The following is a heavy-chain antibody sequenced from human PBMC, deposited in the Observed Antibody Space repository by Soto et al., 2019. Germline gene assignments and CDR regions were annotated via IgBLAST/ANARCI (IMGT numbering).Heavy chain of an antibody. J-gene: IGHJ6*02. Sequence: ASVKVSCKASGYTFTSYGISWVRQAPGQGLEWMGWISAYNGNTNYAQKLQGRVTMTTDTSTSTAYMELRSLRSDDTAVYYCAIAHFMITFGGVIVYYGMDVWGQGTTVTVSS. CDR3: AIAHFMITFGGVIVYYGMDV. V-gene: IGHV1-18*01. CDR1: GYTFTSYG. D-gene: IGHD3-16*02. CDR2: ISAYNGNT.